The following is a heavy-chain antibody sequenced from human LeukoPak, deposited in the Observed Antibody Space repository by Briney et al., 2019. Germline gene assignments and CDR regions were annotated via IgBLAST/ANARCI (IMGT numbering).Heavy chain of an antibody. CDR1: GGTLISYA. D-gene: IGHD1-26*01. CDR3: ARVWGWERANFDY. V-gene: IGHV1-69*06. Sequence: SVKVSCKASGGTLISYAISWVRQAPGQGLEWMGGIIPIFGTANYAQKFQGRVTITADKSTSTAYMELSSLRSEDTAVYYCARVWGWERANFDYWGQGTLVTVSS. J-gene: IGHJ4*02. CDR2: IIPIFGTA.